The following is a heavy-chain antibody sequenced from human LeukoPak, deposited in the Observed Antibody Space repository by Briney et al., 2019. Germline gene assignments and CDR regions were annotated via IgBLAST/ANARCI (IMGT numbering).Heavy chain of an antibody. CDR2: FEPEDGET. J-gene: IGHJ4*02. D-gene: IGHD5-12*01. CDR3: ATDREVDILATIWKGPAQ. V-gene: IGHV1-24*01. Sequence: GASVKVSCKVSGYTLTELSMHWVRQAPGKGLEWMGGFEPEDGETIYAQKFQGRVTMTEDTSTDTAYMELSSLRSEDTAVYYCATDREVDILATIWKGPAQWGQGTPVTVSS. CDR1: GYTLTELS.